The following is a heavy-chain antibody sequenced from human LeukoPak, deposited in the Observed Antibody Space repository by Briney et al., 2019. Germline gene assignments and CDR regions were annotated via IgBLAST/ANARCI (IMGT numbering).Heavy chain of an antibody. Sequence: GASVKVSCKASGYTFTGYYMHWVRQAPGQGLEWMGWINPNSGGTNYAQKFQGRVTMTRDTSISTAYMELSRLRSDDTAVYYCARSNRVYDFWSGSIFDYWGQGTLVTVSS. J-gene: IGHJ4*02. D-gene: IGHD3-3*01. V-gene: IGHV1-2*02. CDR3: ARSNRVYDFWSGSIFDY. CDR2: INPNSGGT. CDR1: GYTFTGYY.